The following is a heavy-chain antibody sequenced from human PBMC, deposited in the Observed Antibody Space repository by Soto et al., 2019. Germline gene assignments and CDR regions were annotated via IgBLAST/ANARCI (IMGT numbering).Heavy chain of an antibody. CDR1: GFTFSNAW. CDR2: IKSKTDGGTT. CDR3: TKDRPNWNYPVPFDY. D-gene: IGHD1-7*01. V-gene: IGHV3-15*01. J-gene: IGHJ4*02. Sequence: EVQLVESGGGLVKPGGSLRLSCEASGFTFSNAWMSWVRQAPGKGLEWVGRIKSKTDGGTTDYAAPVKGRFTISRDDSKNTLYLQMNSLRTEDTAVYYCTKDRPNWNYPVPFDYWGQGTLVTVSS.